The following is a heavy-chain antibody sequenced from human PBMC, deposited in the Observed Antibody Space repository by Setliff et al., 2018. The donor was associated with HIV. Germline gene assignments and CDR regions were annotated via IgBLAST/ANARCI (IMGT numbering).Heavy chain of an antibody. J-gene: IGHJ4*02. CDR3: ARAVHSGWYYFDY. V-gene: IGHV3-48*01. D-gene: IGHD6-19*01. CDR2: IGKTGTK. CDR1: GFSFSNYH. Sequence: GGSLRLSCAASGFSFSNYHMHWVRQAPGRGLEWVSFIGKTGTKYYTDSVKGRFTISRDNAKNSLYLQMNSLRAEDTAVYYCARAVHSGWYYFDYWGQGTLVTVSS.